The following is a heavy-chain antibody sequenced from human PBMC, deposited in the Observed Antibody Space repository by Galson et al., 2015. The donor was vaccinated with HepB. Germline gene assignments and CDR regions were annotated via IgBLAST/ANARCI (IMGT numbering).Heavy chain of an antibody. Sequence: LRLSCAASGFTFRNYPMHWVRQAPGKGLEWVAALSYDGRNEYYADSVKGRFTVSRDNSKNTLYLQMNSLITEDTAMYYCARDQNGGDVWGQGTTVTVSS. D-gene: IGHD1-1*01. CDR3: ARDQNGGDV. V-gene: IGHV3-30*03. CDR2: LSYDGRNE. CDR1: GFTFRNYP. J-gene: IGHJ6*02.